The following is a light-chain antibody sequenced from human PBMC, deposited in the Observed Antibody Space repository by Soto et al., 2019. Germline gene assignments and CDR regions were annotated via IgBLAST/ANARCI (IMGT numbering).Light chain of an antibody. CDR3: QQYGSTSAT. V-gene: IGKV3-20*01. CDR2: GAS. J-gene: IGKJ1*01. CDR1: QSVSSSY. Sequence: EIVLTQSPGTLSLSPGERATLSCRASQSVSSSYLAWYQQKPGQAPRLLIYGASSRATGIADRFSGSGSGTDFTLTISRQEPEDFAVYYCQQYGSTSATFGQGTKVEIK.